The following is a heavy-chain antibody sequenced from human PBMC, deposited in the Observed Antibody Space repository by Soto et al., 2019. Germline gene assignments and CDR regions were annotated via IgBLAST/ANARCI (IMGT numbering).Heavy chain of an antibody. CDR3: ARIYYDSSGYGTYAFDI. J-gene: IGHJ3*02. V-gene: IGHV3-13*01. D-gene: IGHD3-22*01. CDR2: IGTAGDT. CDR1: EFAFSGDD. Sequence: GGSLRLSCAAAEFAFSGDDMHWVRQATGKGLEWVSAIGTAGDTYYPGSVKGRFTISRENAKNSLYLQMNSLRAEDTAVYYCARIYYDSSGYGTYAFDIWGQGTMVTVSS.